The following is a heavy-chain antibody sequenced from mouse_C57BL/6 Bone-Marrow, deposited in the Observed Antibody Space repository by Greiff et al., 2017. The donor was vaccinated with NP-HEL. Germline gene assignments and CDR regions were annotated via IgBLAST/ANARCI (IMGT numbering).Heavy chain of an antibody. CDR3: ARRGTTVVATDFDV. D-gene: IGHD1-1*01. V-gene: IGHV1-82*01. J-gene: IGHJ1*03. Sequence: VQLQQSGPELVKPGASVKISCKASGYAFSSSWMNWVTQRPGKGLEWIGRIYPGDGGTNYNGKFKGKATLTADKSSSTAYMQLSSLTSEDSAVYFCARRGTTVVATDFDVWGTGTTVTVSS. CDR2: IYPGDGGT. CDR1: GYAFSSSW.